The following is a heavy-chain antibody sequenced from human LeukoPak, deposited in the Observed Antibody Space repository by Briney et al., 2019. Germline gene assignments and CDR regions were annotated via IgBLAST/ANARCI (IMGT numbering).Heavy chain of an antibody. CDR2: INHSGST. CDR3: ARGRTYYYGSGSRYYFDY. J-gene: IGHJ4*02. V-gene: IGHV4-34*01. Sequence: SETLSLTCTVSGGSISSYYRSWIRQPPGKGLEWIGEINHSGSTNYNPSLKSRVTISVDTSKNQFSLKLSSVTAADTAVYYCARGRTYYYGSGSRYYFDYWGQGTLVTVSS. D-gene: IGHD3-10*01. CDR1: GGSISSYY.